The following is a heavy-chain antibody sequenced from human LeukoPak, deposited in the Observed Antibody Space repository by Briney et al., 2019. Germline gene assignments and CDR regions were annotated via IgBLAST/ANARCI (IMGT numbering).Heavy chain of an antibody. J-gene: IGHJ6*03. CDR3: TRACVLRGGWYYYYYMDV. D-gene: IGHD6-19*01. CDR2: IRSKAYGGTT. V-gene: IGHV3-49*04. CDR1: GFTFGDYA. Sequence: GGSLRLSCTASGFTFGDYAMSWVRQTPGKGLEWVGFIRSKAYGGTTEYAASVKGRFTISRDDSKSIAYLQMNSLKTEDTAVYYCTRACVLRGGWYYYYYMDVWGKGTTVTISS.